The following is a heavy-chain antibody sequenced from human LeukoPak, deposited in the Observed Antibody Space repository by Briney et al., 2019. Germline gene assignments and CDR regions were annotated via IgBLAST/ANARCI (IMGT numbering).Heavy chain of an antibody. CDR1: EFIFSSYN. CDR3: ARDGYSTSSFDF. CDR2: ISSSSTYI. D-gene: IGHD6-6*01. V-gene: IGHV3-21*01. Sequence: PGGPLRLSCAASEFIFSSYNMNWVRQAPGKGLEWVSSISSSSTYIYYVDSVKGRFTISRDNAKNSLYLQMNSLRAEDTAVYYCARDGYSTSSFDFWGQGTLVTVSS. J-gene: IGHJ4*02.